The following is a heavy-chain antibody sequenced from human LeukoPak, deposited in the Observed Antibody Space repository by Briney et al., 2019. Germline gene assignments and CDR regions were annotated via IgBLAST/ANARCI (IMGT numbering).Heavy chain of an antibody. V-gene: IGHV1-3*01. D-gene: IGHD4-17*01. CDR2: INAGNGNT. CDR1: GYTFTSYA. Sequence: GASVKVSCKASGYTFTSYAMHWVRQAPGQRLEWMGWINAGNGNTKYSQKFQGRVTITRDTSASTAYMELSSLRSEDTAVYYCARDSGYGDSPGSYWGQGTLVTVSS. CDR3: ARDSGYGDSPGSY. J-gene: IGHJ4*02.